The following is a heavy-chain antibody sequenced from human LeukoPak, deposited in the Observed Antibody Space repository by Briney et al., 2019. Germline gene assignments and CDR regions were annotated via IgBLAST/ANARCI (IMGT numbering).Heavy chain of an antibody. CDR1: GYTFTSYY. D-gene: IGHD5-18*01. CDR3: ARGPPVGRVDTAMVMGY. V-gene: IGHV1-46*01. Sequence: ASVKVSCKASGYTFTSYYMHWVRQAPGQGLEWMGIINPSGGSTSYAQKFQGRVTMTRDTSTSTVYMELSSLRSEDTAVYYCARGPPVGRVDTAMVMGYWGREPWSPSPQ. CDR2: INPSGGST. J-gene: IGHJ4*02.